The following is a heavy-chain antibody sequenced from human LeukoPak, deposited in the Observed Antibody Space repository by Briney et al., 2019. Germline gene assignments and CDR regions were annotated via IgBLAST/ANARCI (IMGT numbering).Heavy chain of an antibody. CDR2: ITSNGGTT. J-gene: IGHJ4*02. Sequence: GGSLRLSCAASGFTLSGYVMHWVRQAPGKGPESVSAITSNGGTTYYASSVKGRFTISRDNSKNTLYLQMGSLRTEDMAVYYCARENGGGSDYWAREPWSPSPQ. V-gene: IGHV3-64*01. CDR3: ARENGGGSDY. D-gene: IGHD5-24*01. CDR1: GFTLSGYV.